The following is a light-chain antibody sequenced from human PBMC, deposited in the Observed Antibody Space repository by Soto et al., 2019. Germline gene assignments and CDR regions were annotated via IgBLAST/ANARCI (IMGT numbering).Light chain of an antibody. CDR1: SSNIGNNY. CDR3: GAWDSSLSAWV. CDR2: DNN. V-gene: IGLV1-51*01. Sequence: QSVLTQPPSVSAAPGQKVTISCTGSSSNIGNNYVSWYQQLPGTAPKLLIYDNNERPSGIPDRFSGSKSCTSATLGITGLQTGDEADYYCGAWDSSLSAWVFGGGTKLTVL. J-gene: IGLJ3*02.